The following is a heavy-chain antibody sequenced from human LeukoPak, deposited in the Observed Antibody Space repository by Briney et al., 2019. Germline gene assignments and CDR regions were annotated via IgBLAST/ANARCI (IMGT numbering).Heavy chain of an antibody. V-gene: IGHV4-39*07. J-gene: IGHJ4*02. CDR3: ARHYRSGRNCYLGGY. Sequence: SSETLSLTCTVSGGSISSSSYYWGWIRQPPGKGLEWIGEIYHTGSTNYNPSLKSRVTISVDKSKNQFSLRLSSVAAADTAVYYCARHYRSGRNCYLGGYWGQGTLVTVSS. D-gene: IGHD2-15*01. CDR2: IYHTGST. CDR1: GGSISSSSYY.